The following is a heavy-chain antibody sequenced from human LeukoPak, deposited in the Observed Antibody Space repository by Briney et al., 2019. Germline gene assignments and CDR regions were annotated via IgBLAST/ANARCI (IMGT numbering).Heavy chain of an antibody. Sequence: SETLSPTCAVYGGSFSGYYWSWIRQPPGKGLEWIGEINHSGSTNYNPSLKSRVTISVDTSKNQFSLKLSSVTAADTAVYYCARVVVPAATDYWGQGTLVTVSS. D-gene: IGHD2-2*01. CDR1: GGSFSGYY. V-gene: IGHV4-34*01. CDR3: ARVVVPAATDY. CDR2: INHSGST. J-gene: IGHJ4*02.